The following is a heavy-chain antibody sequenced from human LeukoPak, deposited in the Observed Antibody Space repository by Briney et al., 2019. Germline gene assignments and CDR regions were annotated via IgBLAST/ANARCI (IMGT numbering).Heavy chain of an antibody. CDR3: ARAYIAAAGLNWFDP. CDR2: IYYGGST. J-gene: IGHJ5*02. CDR1: GGSFSSYY. V-gene: IGHV4-59*01. D-gene: IGHD6-13*01. Sequence: SETLSLTCAVYGGSFSSYYWSWIRQPPGKGLEWIGYIYYGGSTNYNPSLKSRVTISVDTSKNQFSLKLSSVTAADTAVYYCARAYIAAAGLNWFDPWGQGTLVTVSS.